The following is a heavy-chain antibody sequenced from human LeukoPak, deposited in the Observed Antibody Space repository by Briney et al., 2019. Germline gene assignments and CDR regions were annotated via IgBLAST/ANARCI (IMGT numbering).Heavy chain of an antibody. V-gene: IGHV3-23*01. Sequence: GGSLRLSCAASRFTFSSYVMSWVRQAPGKGLEWVSAISGSSGGTFYADSVKGRFTISRDNSKNTLYLQTNSLRAEDTAVYYCARRGAAGTYYFDYWGQGTLVTVSS. CDR2: ISGSSGGT. D-gene: IGHD6-13*01. CDR3: ARRGAAGTYYFDY. J-gene: IGHJ4*02. CDR1: RFTFSSYV.